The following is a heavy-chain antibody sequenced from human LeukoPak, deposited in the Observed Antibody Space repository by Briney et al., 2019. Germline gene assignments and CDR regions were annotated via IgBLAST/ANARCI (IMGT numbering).Heavy chain of an antibody. J-gene: IGHJ4*02. CDR1: GFTFDDYA. Sequence: GGSLRLPCAASGFTFDDYAMHWVRQAPGKGLEWVSLISWDGGSTYYADSVKGRFTISRDNSKNSLYLQMNSLRAEDTALYYCAKGDRPTTTVTTTIDYWGQGTLVTVSS. CDR2: ISWDGGST. CDR3: AKGDRPTTTVTTTIDY. V-gene: IGHV3-43D*03. D-gene: IGHD4-17*01.